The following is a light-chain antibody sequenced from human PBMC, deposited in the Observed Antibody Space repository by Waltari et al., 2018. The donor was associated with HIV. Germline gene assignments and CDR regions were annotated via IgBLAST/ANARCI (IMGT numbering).Light chain of an antibody. Sequence: EVVLTHSPEFQSATPKEKVTITCRASQSIGTGLHWYQQKPNQSPKLLIKSASQSFSGVPSRFSGSGSWTDFTLTINSLEAEDAATYYCHQSSSLPHTFGQGTRLEIK. V-gene: IGKV6-21*01. J-gene: IGKJ5*01. CDR3: HQSSSLPHT. CDR2: SAS. CDR1: QSIGTG.